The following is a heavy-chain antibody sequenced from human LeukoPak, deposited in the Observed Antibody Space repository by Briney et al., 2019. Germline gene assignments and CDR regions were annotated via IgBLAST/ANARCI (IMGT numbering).Heavy chain of an antibody. D-gene: IGHD6-19*01. J-gene: IGHJ4*02. CDR2: TSYNGNT. CDR3: ARHSGSGWQALGY. Sequence: ASVKVSCKASGYTFSNYGISWVRQAPGLGLEWMGWTSYNGNTNYAQKFQDRVTMTTDTSTTTAYMELRSLESDDTAVYYCARHSGSGWQALGYWGQGTLVTVTS. V-gene: IGHV1-18*04. CDR1: GYTFSNYG.